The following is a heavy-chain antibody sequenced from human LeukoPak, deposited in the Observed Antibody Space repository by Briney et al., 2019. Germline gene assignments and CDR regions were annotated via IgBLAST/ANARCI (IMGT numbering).Heavy chain of an antibody. Sequence: GGSLRLSCAASGFTCSTYAMNWVRQVPGKGLEWISYISSSRGNAIHYADSVRGRFTICRDNAKNSLSLQMNSLRAEDTAVYYCARGGKPRPDSYYGLEFWGQGTTVTVSS. CDR2: ISSSRGNAI. V-gene: IGHV3-48*04. J-gene: IGHJ6*02. CDR3: ARGGKPRPDSYYGLEF. D-gene: IGHD3-16*01. CDR1: GFTCSTYA.